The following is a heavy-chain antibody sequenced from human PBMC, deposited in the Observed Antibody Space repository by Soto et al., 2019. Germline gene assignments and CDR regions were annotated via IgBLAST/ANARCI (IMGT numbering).Heavy chain of an antibody. CDR3: ARDLLMTRNDILTGYYDYYYGMDV. CDR2: INPSGGST. J-gene: IGHJ6*02. V-gene: IGHV1-46*01. D-gene: IGHD3-9*01. Sequence: ASVKVSCKASGYTFTSYYMHWVRQAPGQGLEWMGIINPSGGSTSYAQKLQGRVTMTRDTSTSTVYMELSSLRSEDTAVYYCARDLLMTRNDILTGYYDYYYGMDVWGQGTTVTVSS. CDR1: GYTFTSYY.